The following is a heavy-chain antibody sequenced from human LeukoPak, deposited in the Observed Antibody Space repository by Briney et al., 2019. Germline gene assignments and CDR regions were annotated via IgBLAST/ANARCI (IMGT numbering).Heavy chain of an antibody. CDR2: INHSGST. CDR3: ARVVVEYYDLWSGYYTGWFDP. D-gene: IGHD3-3*01. V-gene: IGHV4-34*01. Sequence: PSETLSLTCAVYGGSFSGYYWSWIRQPPGKGLEWIGEINHSGSTNYNPSLKSRVTISVDTSKNQFSLKLSSVTAADTAVYYCARVVVEYYDLWSGYYTGWFDPWGQGTLVTVSS. CDR1: GGSFSGYY. J-gene: IGHJ5*02.